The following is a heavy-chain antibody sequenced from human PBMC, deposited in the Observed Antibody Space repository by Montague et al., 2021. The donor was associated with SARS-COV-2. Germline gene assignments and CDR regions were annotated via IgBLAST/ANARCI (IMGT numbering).Heavy chain of an antibody. J-gene: IGHJ4*02. CDR2: TYYRSKWYN. CDR3: ARGISATNK. CDR1: GDSVSSNTAA. V-gene: IGHV6-1*01. D-gene: IGHD6-13*01. Sequence: RAISGDSVSSNTAAWNWIRQSPSRGLEWLGRTYYRSKWYNDYAVSVKSRISINADTSKNQFSLQLNSVTPEDTAVYYCARGISATNKWGQGTLVTVSS.